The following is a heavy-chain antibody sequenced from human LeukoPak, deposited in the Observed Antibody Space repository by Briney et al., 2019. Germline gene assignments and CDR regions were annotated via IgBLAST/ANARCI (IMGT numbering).Heavy chain of an antibody. CDR1: GFTFSLYW. CDR2: IKQDGSEK. J-gene: IGHJ6*03. V-gene: IGHV3-7*01. Sequence: GGSLRLSCAASGFTFSLYWMSWVRQAPGKGLEWVANIKQDGSEKYYVDSVKGRFTISRDNAKNSLYLQMNSLRAEDTAVYYCARDETGSGYDFYYYYYMDVWGKGTTVTVSS. CDR3: ARDETGSGYDFYYYYYMDV. D-gene: IGHD5-12*01.